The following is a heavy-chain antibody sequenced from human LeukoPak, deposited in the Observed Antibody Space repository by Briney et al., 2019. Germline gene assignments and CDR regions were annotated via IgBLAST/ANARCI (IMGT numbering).Heavy chain of an antibody. J-gene: IGHJ5*02. V-gene: IGHV4-4*07. CDR2: IYTSGST. Sequence: PSETLSLTCTVSGGSISSYYWSWIRQPAGKGLEWIGRIYTSGSTNYNPSLKSRVTMSVDTSKNQFSLKLSSVTAADTAVYYCARGIPVVVGTTLILWFDPWGQGTLVTVSS. CDR3: ARGIPVVVGTTLILWFDP. CDR1: GGSISSYY. D-gene: IGHD1-7*01.